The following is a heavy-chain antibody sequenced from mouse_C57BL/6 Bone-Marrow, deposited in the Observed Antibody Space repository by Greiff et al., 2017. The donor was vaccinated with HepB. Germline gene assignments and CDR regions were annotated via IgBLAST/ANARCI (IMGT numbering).Heavy chain of an antibody. V-gene: IGHV2-2*01. D-gene: IGHD2-2*01. Sequence: VKLMESGPGLVQPSQSLSITCTVSGFSLTSYGVHWVRQSPGKGLEWLGVIWSGGSTDYNAAFISRLSISKDNSKSQVFFKMNSLQADDTAIYYCARRGVVTTGAWFAYWGQGTLVTVSA. CDR3: ARRGVVTTGAWFAY. J-gene: IGHJ3*01. CDR2: IWSGGST. CDR1: GFSLTSYG.